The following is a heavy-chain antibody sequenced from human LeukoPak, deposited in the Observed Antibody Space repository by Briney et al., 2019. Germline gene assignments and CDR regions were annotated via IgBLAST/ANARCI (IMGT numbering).Heavy chain of an antibody. J-gene: IGHJ1*01. CDR1: GITFSSYA. CDR3: ARLRGYYDSSGYYSRAEYFQH. CDR2: IYSGGST. D-gene: IGHD3-22*01. Sequence: PGGSLRLSCAASGITFSSYAMSWVRQAPGKGLEWVSVIYSGGSTYYADSVKGRFTISRHNSKNTLYLQMNSLRAEDTAVYYCARLRGYYDSSGYYSRAEYFQHWGQGTLVTVSS. V-gene: IGHV3-53*04.